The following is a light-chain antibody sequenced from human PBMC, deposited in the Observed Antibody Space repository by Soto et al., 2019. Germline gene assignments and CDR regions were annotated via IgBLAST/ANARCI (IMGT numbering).Light chain of an antibody. CDR1: QRVSSSD. V-gene: IGKV3-20*01. J-gene: IGKJ2*01. CDR3: QHFGSSPFT. CDR2: GAS. Sequence: EIMLTQSPGTVSLSPGERATLFCRASQRVSSSDLAWYQQKPGQAPRLLIYGASSRATGIPDRFSGSGSGTDFTLTISRLEPEDFAVYFCQHFGSSPFTFGQGTKLEIK.